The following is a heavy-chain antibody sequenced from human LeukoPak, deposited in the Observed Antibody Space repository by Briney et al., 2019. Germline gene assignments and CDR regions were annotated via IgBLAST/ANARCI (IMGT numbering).Heavy chain of an antibody. CDR1: GYTFTSYG. V-gene: IGHV1-18*01. D-gene: IGHD3-3*01. J-gene: IGHJ6*02. CDR2: ISAYSGDT. CDR3: ARVDDFWIPPGEGMDV. Sequence: ASVKVSCKASGYTFTSYGISWVRQAPGQGLEWMGWISAYSGDTNYAQKFQGRATMTTDTSTSTAYMELRSLSSDDTAVYYCARVDDFWIPPGEGMDVWGQGTTVTVSS.